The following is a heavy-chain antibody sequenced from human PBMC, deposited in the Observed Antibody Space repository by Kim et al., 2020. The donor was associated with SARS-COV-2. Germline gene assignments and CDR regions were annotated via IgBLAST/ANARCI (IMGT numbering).Heavy chain of an antibody. J-gene: IGHJ3*02. D-gene: IGHD6-13*01. Sequence: YAQKLQGRVTMTTDTSTSTAYMELRSLRSDDTAVYYCARGYSSSGDAFDIWGQGTMVTVSS. CDR3: ARGYSSSGDAFDI. V-gene: IGHV1-18*01.